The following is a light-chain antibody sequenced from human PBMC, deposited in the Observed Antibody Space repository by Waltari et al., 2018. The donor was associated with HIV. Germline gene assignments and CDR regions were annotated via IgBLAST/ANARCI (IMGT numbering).Light chain of an antibody. Sequence: SALTQPASVSGSPGQAIPISCLGASSVIGSFDYVSWYQQHPDKAPKLILYDVTYRPSGVSGRFSGSRSGSMASLTISGLQPEDEADYFCCSYSDSGTILFGGGTRVTVL. CDR3: CSYSDSGTIL. CDR2: DVT. CDR1: SSVIGSFDY. J-gene: IGLJ2*01. V-gene: IGLV2-14*03.